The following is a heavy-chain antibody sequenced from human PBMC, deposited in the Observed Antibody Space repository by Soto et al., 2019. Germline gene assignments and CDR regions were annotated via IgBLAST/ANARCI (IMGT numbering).Heavy chain of an antibody. CDR2: IRGETNGGTA. CDR1: GFNFANYA. V-gene: IGHV3-49*04. J-gene: IGHJ4*02. D-gene: IGHD3-22*01. CDR3: TRYYYESSGYYVY. Sequence: GGSLRLSCTGSGFNFANYALTWVRQAPGKGLEWVGFIRGETNGGTADYAASLKGRITISRDDSKSIAYLEINSLQTEDTAVYYCTRYYYESSGYYVYWGQGTLVTVAS.